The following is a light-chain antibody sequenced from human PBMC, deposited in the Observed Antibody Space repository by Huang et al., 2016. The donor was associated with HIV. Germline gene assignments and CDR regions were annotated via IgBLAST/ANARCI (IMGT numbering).Light chain of an antibody. CDR2: WAS. CDR1: QDLLFNATNKNF. CDR3: QQYYTNYYT. Sequence: DIVMTQSPDSLTVSLGERATINCKSRQDLLFNATNKNFLAWYQQRPRKPPKLLIYWASTRDADVPDRFSGSGSGTDFTLTINSLQAEDMAVYFCQQYYTNYYTFGQGTKLEIQ. V-gene: IGKV4-1*01. J-gene: IGKJ2*01.